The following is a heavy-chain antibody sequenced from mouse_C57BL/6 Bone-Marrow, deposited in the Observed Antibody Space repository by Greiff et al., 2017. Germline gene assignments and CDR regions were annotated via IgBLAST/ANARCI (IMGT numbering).Heavy chain of an antibody. J-gene: IGHJ4*01. V-gene: IGHV7-1*01. CDR3: ARDEATGTNYAMDY. Sequence: EVQGVESGGGLVQSGRSLRLSCATSGFTFSDFYMEWVRQAPGKGLEWIAASRNKANDYTTEYSASVKGRFIVSRDTSQSILYLQMNALRAEDTAMYYCARDEATGTNYAMDYWGQGTSVTVSS. D-gene: IGHD4-1*02. CDR1: GFTFSDFY. CDR2: SRNKANDYTT.